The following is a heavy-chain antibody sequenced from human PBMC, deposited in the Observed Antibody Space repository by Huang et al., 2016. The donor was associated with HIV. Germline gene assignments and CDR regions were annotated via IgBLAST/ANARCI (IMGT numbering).Heavy chain of an antibody. D-gene: IGHD4-17*01. V-gene: IGHV3-49*03. CDR3: SPSGDDYFYFYMDV. CDR2: VRSKAFGGAS. J-gene: IGHJ6*03. Sequence: QLVESGGDSVQSGRSLRLSCRGSGLIFNDFGINWFRQSPGKGLEWIGFVRSKAFGGASKSAPSVKDRFTVSRDEAKNVAFLQMDNLQVDDTAIYYCSPSGDDYFYFYMDVWGNGTTVIVS. CDR1: GLIFNDFG.